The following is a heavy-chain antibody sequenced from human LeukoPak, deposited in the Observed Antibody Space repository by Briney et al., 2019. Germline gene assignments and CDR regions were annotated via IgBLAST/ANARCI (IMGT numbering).Heavy chain of an antibody. J-gene: IGHJ4*02. CDR1: GFTFTTYW. CDR3: ARAAVDTPATFDY. CDR2: IKYDGSTS. Sequence: GGSLRLSCEASGFTFTTYWIHWVRQGPGKGLVWVSRIKYDGSTSNYADSVKGRFTISRDSSKNTLSLLMNSLRVEDTAVFYCARAAVDTPATFDYWGQGTLVTVSS. V-gene: IGHV3-74*01. D-gene: IGHD6-13*01.